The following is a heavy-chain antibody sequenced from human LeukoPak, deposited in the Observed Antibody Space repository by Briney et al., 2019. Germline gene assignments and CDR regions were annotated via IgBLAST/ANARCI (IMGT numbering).Heavy chain of an antibody. CDR1: GGSISGYY. CDR3: ARHFGGNFFDY. D-gene: IGHD4-23*01. J-gene: IGHJ4*02. CDR2: IYYSGST. Sequence: SSETLSLTCTVSGGSISGYYWSWIRQPPGKGLEWIGYIYYSGSTNYNPSLKSRVTISVDTSKNQFSLKLSSVTAADTAVYYCARHFGGNFFDYWGQGTLVTVSS. V-gene: IGHV4-59*08.